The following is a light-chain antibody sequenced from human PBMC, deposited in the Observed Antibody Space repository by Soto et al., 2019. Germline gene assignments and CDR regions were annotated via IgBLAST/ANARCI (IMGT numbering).Light chain of an antibody. J-gene: IGKJ2*01. Sequence: DIQMTQSPSSLSASVGDRVTITCRASQRVNNYLNWYQQKPGQAPKVLIYAASSLRSGVPSRFSGSGSGTDFTLTISSLQPEDFATYYCQQTYNTPTTFGRGTNLEIK. V-gene: IGKV1-39*01. CDR1: QRVNNY. CDR2: AAS. CDR3: QQTYNTPTT.